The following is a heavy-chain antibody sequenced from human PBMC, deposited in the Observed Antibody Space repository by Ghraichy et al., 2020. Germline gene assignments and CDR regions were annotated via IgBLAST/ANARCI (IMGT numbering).Heavy chain of an antibody. V-gene: IGHV4-39*01. CDR3: GRLPIASVTTTDY. CDR2: IYSSGST. D-gene: IGHD4-17*01. CDR1: GGSISTSSYY. J-gene: IGHJ4*02. Sequence: SQTLSLTCTVSGGSISTSSYYWGWIRQPPGKGLEWIGSIYSSGSTYYKPSLKSRLTLSVDTSKNQFSLRLSSVTAADTAVYYCGRLPIASVTTTDYWGQGTLLTVSS.